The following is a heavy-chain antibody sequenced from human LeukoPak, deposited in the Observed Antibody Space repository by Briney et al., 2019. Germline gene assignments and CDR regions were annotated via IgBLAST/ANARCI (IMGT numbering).Heavy chain of an antibody. Sequence: ASVKVSCKASGYTFTSYGISWVRQAPGQGLEWMGWISAYNGNTNYAQKLQGRVTMTTDTSTSTAYMELRSLRSNDTAVYYCARFFWSEYYYYYYMHVWGKGTTVTVSS. CDR3: ARFFWSEYYYYYYMHV. J-gene: IGHJ6*03. CDR1: GYTFTSYG. CDR2: ISAYNGNT. V-gene: IGHV1-18*01. D-gene: IGHD3-3*01.